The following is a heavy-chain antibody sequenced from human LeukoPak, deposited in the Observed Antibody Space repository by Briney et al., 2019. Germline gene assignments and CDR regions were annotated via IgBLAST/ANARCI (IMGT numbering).Heavy chain of an antibody. J-gene: IGHJ4*02. CDR3: ARLITSPYYFDC. CDR1: GFTFSNDN. V-gene: IGHV3-21*03. CDR2: ISRSSNYI. Sequence: PGGSLRLSCAASGFTFSNDNMNWVRQAPGKGLEWVSSISRSSNYIYYADSVKGRFTISRDNAKNSLYLQMNSLRAEDSAVYYCARLITSPYYFDCWGQGTLVTVSS. D-gene: IGHD3-3*01.